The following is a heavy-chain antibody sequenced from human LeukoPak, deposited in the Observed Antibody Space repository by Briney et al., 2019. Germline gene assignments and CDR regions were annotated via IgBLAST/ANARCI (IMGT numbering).Heavy chain of an antibody. V-gene: IGHV3-7*01. J-gene: IGHJ5*02. D-gene: IGHD3-16*01. CDR3: ARNWAVNWFAP. CDR2: INQDGREK. CDR1: GFTFSEFW. Sequence: GGSLRLSCAASGFTFSEFWMTWVRQAPGKGLEWVANINQDGREKYYLDSVKGRFTISRDNAKSSLFLQMTSLRAGDTAVYYCARNWAVNWFAPWGQGTLVTVSS.